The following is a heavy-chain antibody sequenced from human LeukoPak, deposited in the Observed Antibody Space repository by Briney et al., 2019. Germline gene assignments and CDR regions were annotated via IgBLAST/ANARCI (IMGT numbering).Heavy chain of an antibody. Sequence: GGSLRLSCAASGFTFSSYGKHWVRQAPGKGLEWVAVISYDGSNKYYADSVKSRFTISRDNSKNTLYLQMNSLRAEDTAVYYCASKPPTWAAAGIGGSYPFDYWGQGTLVTVSS. CDR3: ASKPPTWAAAGIGGSYPFDY. CDR1: GFTFSSYG. V-gene: IGHV3-30*03. J-gene: IGHJ4*02. D-gene: IGHD6-13*01. CDR2: ISYDGSNK.